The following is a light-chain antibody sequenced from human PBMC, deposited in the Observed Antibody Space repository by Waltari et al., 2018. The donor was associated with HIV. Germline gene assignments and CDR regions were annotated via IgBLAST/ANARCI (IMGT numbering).Light chain of an antibody. V-gene: IGLV1-47*01. CDR2: GNN. J-gene: IGLJ2*01. Sequence: QSVLTQPPSASGAPGQSVTISCSGSASNIGRGYVYWFQQLPGQAPKLLMYGNNPRPSGVPDRFSASKSGTSASLAISGLRPDDEADYYCAAWDVSVSGRGVIFGGGTKLTVL. CDR1: ASNIGRGY. CDR3: AAWDVSVSGRGVI.